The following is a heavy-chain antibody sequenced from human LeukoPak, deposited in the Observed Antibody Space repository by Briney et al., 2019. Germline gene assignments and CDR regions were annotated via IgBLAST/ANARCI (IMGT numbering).Heavy chain of an antibody. V-gene: IGHV3-23*01. D-gene: IGHD1-14*01. Sequence: GGSLRLSCAASGFTFSSYAMSWVRQAPGKGLEWVSAISGSGGSTYYADSVKGRFTISRDNSKTTLYLQMNSLRAEDTAVYYCAKGGSRIEYYFDYWGQGTLVTVSS. CDR3: AKGGSRIEYYFDY. CDR1: GFTFSSYA. J-gene: IGHJ4*02. CDR2: ISGSGGST.